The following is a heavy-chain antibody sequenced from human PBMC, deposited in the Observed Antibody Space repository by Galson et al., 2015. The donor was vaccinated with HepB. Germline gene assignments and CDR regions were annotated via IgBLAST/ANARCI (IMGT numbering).Heavy chain of an antibody. Sequence: SVKVSCKASGYTFIHYGMHWVRQAPGQRLEWMGWINAGNGDIKYSQKFQGRVTITRDTSASTVYMELGSLRSEDTAVYYCARETFDIVVVPRYYYMDVWGKGTTVTVSS. CDR3: ARETFDIVVVPRYYYMDV. V-gene: IGHV1-3*01. CDR1: GYTFIHYG. D-gene: IGHD2-2*01. CDR2: INAGNGDI. J-gene: IGHJ6*03.